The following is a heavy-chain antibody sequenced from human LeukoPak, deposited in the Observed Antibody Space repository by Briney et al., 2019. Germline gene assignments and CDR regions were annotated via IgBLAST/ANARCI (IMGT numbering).Heavy chain of an antibody. V-gene: IGHV3-7*03. CDR3: ACTNTFDV. CDR1: GFMFSNYW. Sequence: GGSLRLSCAASGFMFSNYWMNWVRQAPGKGLKWVANIYQDGSKKNYVDSVKGRFTISRDNAMDSLYLQMNNLRAEDTAVYYCACTNTFDVWGKRATVTVFS. CDR2: IYQDGSKK. J-gene: IGHJ6*04. D-gene: IGHD2/OR15-2a*01.